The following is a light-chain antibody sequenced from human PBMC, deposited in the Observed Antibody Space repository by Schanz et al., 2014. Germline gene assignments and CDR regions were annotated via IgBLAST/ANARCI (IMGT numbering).Light chain of an antibody. V-gene: IGKV3-15*01. CDR1: QNVNTN. J-gene: IGKJ4*01. Sequence: EIVMTQSPATLSVSPGERATLSCRASQNVNTNLAWYQQKPGQAPRLLIYGAFTRATGVPTRFSGTGSGTDFTLTISRLEPEDSAVYYCQQYSSSLTFGGGTKVEIK. CDR2: GAF. CDR3: QQYSSSLT.